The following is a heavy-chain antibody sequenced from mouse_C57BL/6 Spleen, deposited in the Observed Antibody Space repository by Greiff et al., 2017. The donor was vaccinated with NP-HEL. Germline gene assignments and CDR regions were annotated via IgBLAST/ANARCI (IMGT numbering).Heavy chain of an antibody. V-gene: IGHV1-7*01. D-gene: IGHD3-3*01. Sequence: QVQLQQSGAELAKPGASVKLSCKASGYTFTSYWMHWVKQRPGQGLEWIGYINPSSGYTKYNQKFKDKATLTADKSSNTAYMQLSSLTYEDSAVYYCARRGDGGYWGQGTTLTVSS. CDR3: ARRGDGGY. J-gene: IGHJ2*01. CDR1: GYTFTSYW. CDR2: INPSSGYT.